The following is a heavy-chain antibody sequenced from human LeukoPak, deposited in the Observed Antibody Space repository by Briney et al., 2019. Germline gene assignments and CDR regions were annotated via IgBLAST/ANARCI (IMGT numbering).Heavy chain of an antibody. V-gene: IGHV4-59*01. CDR2: IYYSGST. J-gene: IGHJ4*02. Sequence: SETLSLTCTVSGGSISSYYWSWIRQPPGKGLGWIGYIYYSGSTNYNPSLKSRVTISVDTSKNQFSLKLSSVTAADTAVYYCARGAVVAGIYFDYWGQGTLVTVSS. CDR3: ARGAVVAGIYFDY. CDR1: GGSISSYY. D-gene: IGHD2-21*01.